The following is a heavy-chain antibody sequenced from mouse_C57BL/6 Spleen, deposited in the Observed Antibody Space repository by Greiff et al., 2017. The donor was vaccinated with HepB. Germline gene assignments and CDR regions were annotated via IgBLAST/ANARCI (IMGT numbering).Heavy chain of an antibody. J-gene: IGHJ4*01. Sequence: QVQLQQPGTELVKPGASVKLSCKASGYTFTSYWMHWVKQRPGQGLEWIGNINPSNGGTDYNEKFKSKATLTVDKSSSTAYMQLSRLRSEDSAVYYCANYYGSSSYAMDYWGQGTSVTVSS. CDR1: GYTFTSYW. D-gene: IGHD1-1*01. CDR2: INPSNGGT. CDR3: ANYYGSSSYAMDY. V-gene: IGHV1-53*01.